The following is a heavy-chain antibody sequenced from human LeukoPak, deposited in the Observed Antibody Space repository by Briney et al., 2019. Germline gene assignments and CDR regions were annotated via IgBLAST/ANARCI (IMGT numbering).Heavy chain of an antibody. CDR3: ARGWWLQLSLGLDY. V-gene: IGHV3-23*01. D-gene: IGHD5-24*01. CDR2: ISGSGGST. Sequence: GGSLRLSCAASGFTFSSYAMSWVRQAPGKGLEWVSAISGSGGSTYYADSVKGRFTISRDNSKNTLYLQMNSLRAEDTAVYYCARGWWLQLSLGLDYWGQGTLVTVSS. J-gene: IGHJ4*02. CDR1: GFTFSSYA.